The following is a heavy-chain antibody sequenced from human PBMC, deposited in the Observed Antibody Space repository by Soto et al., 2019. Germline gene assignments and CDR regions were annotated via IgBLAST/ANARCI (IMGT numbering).Heavy chain of an antibody. J-gene: IGHJ4*02. CDR3: ARPDYASGSYPDY. Sequence: QVQLGESGGGVVQPGRSLRLSCAASGFTISTYDMHWVRQAPGKGLEWVAVISYDGCIKYYADSVKGRFTISRDNSKNTLYLQMNSLRAEDTAVYYCARPDYASGSYPDYWGQGTLVTVSS. CDR1: GFTISTYD. CDR2: ISYDGCIK. V-gene: IGHV3-30-3*01. D-gene: IGHD3-10*01.